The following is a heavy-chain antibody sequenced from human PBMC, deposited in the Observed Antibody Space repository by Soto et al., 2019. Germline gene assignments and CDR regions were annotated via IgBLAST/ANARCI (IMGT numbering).Heavy chain of an antibody. Sequence: QVQLVQSGAEEKKPGASVKVSCKASGYTFTSYAMHWVRQAPGQRLEWMGWINAGNGNTKYSQKFQGRVTITRDTSASTAYMELSSLRSEDTAVYYCARGSTAIRSSSSGVLRWFDPWGQGTLVTVSS. V-gene: IGHV1-3*05. CDR2: INAGNGNT. J-gene: IGHJ5*02. CDR1: GYTFTSYA. CDR3: ARGSTAIRSSSSGVLRWFDP. D-gene: IGHD6-6*01.